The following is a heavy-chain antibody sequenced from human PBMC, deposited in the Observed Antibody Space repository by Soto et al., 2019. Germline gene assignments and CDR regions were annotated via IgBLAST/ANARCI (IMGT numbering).Heavy chain of an antibody. CDR1: GLAFSSYW. CDR3: AKSGTIFGVVLYYYGMDV. D-gene: IGHD3-3*01. Sequence: GGSLRLSCVVSGLAFSSYWMSWVRQAPGKGLEWVANINQDGSESYYVDSVKGRFTISRDNSKNTLYLQMNSLRAEDTAVYYCAKSGTIFGVVLYYYGMDVWGQGTTVTVSS. V-gene: IGHV3-7*03. CDR2: INQDGSES. J-gene: IGHJ6*02.